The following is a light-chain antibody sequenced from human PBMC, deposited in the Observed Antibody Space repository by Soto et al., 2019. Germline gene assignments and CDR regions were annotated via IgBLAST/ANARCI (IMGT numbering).Light chain of an antibody. J-gene: IGLJ1*01. V-gene: IGLV2-8*01. Sequence: QSALTQPRSVSGSPGQSVTISCTGTSGDVGAYDRVSWYQHHPTKAPKLMIYEVNKRPSGVPDRFSGSKSGNTASLTVSGLQAEDEADYYCSSYAGSSNVFGTGTKLTVL. CDR3: SSYAGSSNV. CDR2: EVN. CDR1: SGDVGAYDR.